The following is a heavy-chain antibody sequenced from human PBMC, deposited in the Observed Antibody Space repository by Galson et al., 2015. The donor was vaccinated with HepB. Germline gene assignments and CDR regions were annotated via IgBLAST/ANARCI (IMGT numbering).Heavy chain of an antibody. J-gene: IGHJ4*02. D-gene: IGHD3-3*01. CDR2: ISGSGDNT. CDR3: AKLPYYTFWSDYYYYFDY. Sequence: SLRLSCAASGFTFSSYAMSWVRQGPGKGLEWVSGISGSGDNTYYADSVKGRFTISRDNSKNTRYLQMNSLRAEDTAVYYCAKLPYYTFWSDYYYYFDYWGQGTLVTVSS. V-gene: IGHV3-23*01. CDR1: GFTFSSYA.